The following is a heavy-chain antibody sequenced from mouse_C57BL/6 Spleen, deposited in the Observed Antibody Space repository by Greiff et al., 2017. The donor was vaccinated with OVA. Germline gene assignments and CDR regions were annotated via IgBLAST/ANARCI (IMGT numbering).Heavy chain of an antibody. CDR1: GYTFTDYN. CDR3: ERREDYGGYAMDY. J-gene: IGHJ4*01. D-gene: IGHD2-4*01. V-gene: IGHV1-22*01. Sequence: EVQLQQSGPELVKPGASVKMSCKASGYTFTDYNMHWVKQSPGKSLEWIGYINPNNGGTSYNQKFKGKATLTVNKSSSTAYMELRSLTSEDSAVYYCERREDYGGYAMDYWGQGTSVTVSS. CDR2: INPNNGGT.